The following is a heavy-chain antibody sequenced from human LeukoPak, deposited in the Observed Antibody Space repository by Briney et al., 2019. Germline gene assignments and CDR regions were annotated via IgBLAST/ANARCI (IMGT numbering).Heavy chain of an antibody. CDR3: ARGSSLAAVARGFAY. J-gene: IGHJ4*02. CDR2: IYSGGTA. D-gene: IGHD6-19*01. V-gene: IGHV3-66*02. CDR1: GFTVSSNY. Sequence: PGGSLRLSCAASGFTVSSNYMGWVRQAPVKGLDWVSVIYSGGTAYYADSVKGRFTISRDSSKNILHLQMDSLTVDDTALYYCARGSSLAAVARGFAYWGQGTLVTVSS.